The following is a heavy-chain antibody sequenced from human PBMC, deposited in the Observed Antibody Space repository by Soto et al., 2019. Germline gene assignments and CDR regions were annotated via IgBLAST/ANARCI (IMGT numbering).Heavy chain of an antibody. J-gene: IGHJ4*02. D-gene: IGHD3-3*01. CDR2: YSYTGST. CDR3: ARLSEYTFWEN. V-gene: IGHV4-39*02. CDR1: RGSISSRTYY. Sequence: QLQLQESGPGLVKPSETLSLACTVSRGSISSRTYYWGWIRQPPGKGLEWIGSYSYTGSTYYSPTLKSRVTIIVDTSKNHFTLTLSSVTAADTAVYYCARLSEYTFWENWGQGTLVTVSS.